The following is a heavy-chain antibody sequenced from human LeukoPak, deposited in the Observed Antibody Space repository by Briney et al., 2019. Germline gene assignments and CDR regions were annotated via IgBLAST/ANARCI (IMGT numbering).Heavy chain of an antibody. J-gene: IGHJ5*02. Sequence: GGSLRLSCAASGFSVSSNYMSWVRQAPGKGLEWVSLIYSGGSTYYADSVKGRFTISRDNSKNTLYLQMNSLRAEDTAVYYCAKVSRYGDYTPWGQGTLVTVSS. CDR3: AKVSRYGDYTP. V-gene: IGHV3-66*01. CDR2: IYSGGST. D-gene: IGHD4-17*01. CDR1: GFSVSSNY.